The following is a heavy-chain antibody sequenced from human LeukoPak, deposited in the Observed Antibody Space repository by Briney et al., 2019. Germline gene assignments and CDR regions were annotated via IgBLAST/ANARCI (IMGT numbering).Heavy chain of an antibody. CDR2: IYYSGST. CDR1: GGSISSYY. V-gene: IGHV4-59*08. Sequence: PSETLSLTCTVSGGSISSYYWSWIRQPPGKGLEWIGYIYYSGSTNYNPSLKSRVTISVDTSKNQFSLKLSSVTAADTAVYYCASQLGIGRAFDIWGQGTMVTVSS. J-gene: IGHJ3*02. D-gene: IGHD7-27*01. CDR3: ASQLGIGRAFDI.